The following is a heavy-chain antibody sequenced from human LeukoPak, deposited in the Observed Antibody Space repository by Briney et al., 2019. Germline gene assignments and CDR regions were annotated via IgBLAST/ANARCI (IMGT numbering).Heavy chain of an antibody. D-gene: IGHD2-2*01. J-gene: IGHJ6*02. CDR2: LGVSVSGSGGST. CDR1: GFTFSRYA. V-gene: IGHV3-23*01. CDR3: AKALNVVVPAAPIYYYYGMDV. Sequence: GGSLRLSCAASGFTFSRYAMSWVRQAPGKGLEWVSALGVSVSGSGGSTYYADSVKGRFTISRDNSKNTLYLQTNSLRAEDTAVYYCAKALNVVVPAAPIYYYYGMDVWGQGTTVTVSS.